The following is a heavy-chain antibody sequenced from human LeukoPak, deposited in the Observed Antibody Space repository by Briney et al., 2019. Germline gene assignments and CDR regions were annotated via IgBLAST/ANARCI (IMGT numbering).Heavy chain of an antibody. D-gene: IGHD1-26*01. J-gene: IGHJ4*02. CDR1: GYTFTGYY. CDR3: ARDRTGSHMRDY. V-gene: IGHV1-2*02. CDR2: INPNSGGT. Sequence: ASVKVSCKASGYTFTGYYMHWVRQAPGQGLGWMGWINPNSGGTNYAQKFQGRVTMTRDTSISTAYMELSRLRSDDTAVYYCARDRTGSHMRDYWGQGTLVTVSS.